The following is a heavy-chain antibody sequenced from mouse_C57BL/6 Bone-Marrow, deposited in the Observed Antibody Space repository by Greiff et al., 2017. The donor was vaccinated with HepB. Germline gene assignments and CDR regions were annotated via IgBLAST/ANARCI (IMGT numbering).Heavy chain of an antibody. Sequence: VQLQQSGAELVRPGASVKLSCTASGFNIKDDYMHWVKQRPEQGLEWIGWIDPENGDTEYASKFQGKATITADTSSNTAYLQLSSLTSEDTAVYYCTTGYYSNYAWFAYSGQGTLVTVSA. V-gene: IGHV14-4*01. J-gene: IGHJ3*01. CDR1: GFNIKDDY. CDR3: TTGYYSNYAWFAY. CDR2: IDPENGDT. D-gene: IGHD2-5*01.